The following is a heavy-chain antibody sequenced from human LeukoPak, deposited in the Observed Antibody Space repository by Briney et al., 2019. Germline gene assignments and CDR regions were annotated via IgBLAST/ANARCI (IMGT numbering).Heavy chain of an antibody. CDR3: ARDLFPYIAAAGRNWFDP. CDR2: INPNSGGT. V-gene: IGHV1-2*02. Sequence: ASVKVSCKASGYRFIGYYMHWVRQAPGQGLEWMGWINPNSGGTNYAQKFQGRVTMTRDTSISTAYMELSRLRSDDTAVYYCARDLFPYIAAAGRNWFDPWGQGTLVTVSS. D-gene: IGHD6-13*01. J-gene: IGHJ5*02. CDR1: GYRFIGYY.